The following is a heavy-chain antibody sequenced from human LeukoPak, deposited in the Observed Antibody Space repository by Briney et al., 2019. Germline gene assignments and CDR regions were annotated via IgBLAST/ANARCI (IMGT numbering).Heavy chain of an antibody. Sequence: SVKVSCKASGGTFSSFAISWVRQAPGQGLEWMGRIIPIYGITNYAQKFQGRVTITTDESTSTAYMELSSLRSEDTAVYYCATSLYGDYGFGAFDIWGQRTMVTVSS. D-gene: IGHD4-17*01. J-gene: IGHJ3*02. CDR3: ATSLYGDYGFGAFDI. V-gene: IGHV1-69*05. CDR1: GGTFSSFA. CDR2: IIPIYGIT.